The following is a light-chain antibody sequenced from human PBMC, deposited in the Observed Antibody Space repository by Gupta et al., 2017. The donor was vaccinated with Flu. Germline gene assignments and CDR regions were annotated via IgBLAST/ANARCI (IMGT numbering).Light chain of an antibody. Sequence: DIQMTQSPPTLSASVGDRVTITCRASQTIDTWLAWYQQKPGKAPRLLIYMASSLESGVPSRFSGSGSGTDFTLTISSLQPDDFATYYCQQYKSYPRTFGQGTKVEIK. CDR1: QTIDTW. V-gene: IGKV1-5*03. CDR2: MAS. CDR3: QQYKSYPRT. J-gene: IGKJ1*01.